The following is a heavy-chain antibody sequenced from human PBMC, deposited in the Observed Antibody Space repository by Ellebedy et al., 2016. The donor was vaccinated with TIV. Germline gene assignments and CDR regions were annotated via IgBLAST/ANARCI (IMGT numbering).Heavy chain of an antibody. J-gene: IGHJ5*02. CDR1: GYTFTSYY. CDR3: ARDMISRITMVRGAEGGWFDP. CDR2: INPSGGST. Sequence: AASVKVSCKASGYTFTSYYMHWVRQAPGQGLEWMGIINPSGGSTSYAQKFQGRVTMTRDTSTSTVYMELSSLRSEDTAVYYCARDMISRITMVRGAEGGWFDPWGQGTLVTVSS. V-gene: IGHV1-46*01. D-gene: IGHD3-10*01.